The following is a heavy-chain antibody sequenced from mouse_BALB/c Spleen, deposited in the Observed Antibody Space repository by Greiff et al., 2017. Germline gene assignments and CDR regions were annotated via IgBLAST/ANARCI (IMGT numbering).Heavy chain of an antibody. Sequence: EVHLVESGGGLVKPGGSLKLSCAASGFTFSSYAMSWVRQTPEKRLEWVATISSGGSYTYYPDSVKGRFTISRDNAKNTLYLQMSSLRSEDTAMYYCARQSTGTEAYWGQGTLVTVSA. J-gene: IGHJ3*01. CDR2: ISSGGSYT. CDR3: ARQSTGTEAY. CDR1: GFTFSSYA. D-gene: IGHD4-1*01. V-gene: IGHV5-9-3*01.